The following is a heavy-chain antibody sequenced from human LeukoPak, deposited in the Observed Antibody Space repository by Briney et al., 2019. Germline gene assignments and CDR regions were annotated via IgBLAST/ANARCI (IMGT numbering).Heavy chain of an antibody. J-gene: IGHJ5*02. CDR3: ARGVAAAGTIWFDP. CDR1: GGSISSGSYY. V-gene: IGHV4-61*02. CDR2: IYTSGST. D-gene: IGHD6-13*01. Sequence: PSETLSLTCTVSGGSISSGSYYWSWIRQPAGKGLEWIGRIYTSGSTNYNPSLKSRVTISVDTSKNQFSLKLSSVTAADTAVYYCARGVAAAGTIWFDPWGQGTLVTVYS.